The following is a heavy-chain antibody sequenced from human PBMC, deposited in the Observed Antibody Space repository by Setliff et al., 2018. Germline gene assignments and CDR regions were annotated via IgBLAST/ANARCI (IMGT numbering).Heavy chain of an antibody. CDR1: GFIFRSYE. Sequence: GGSLRLSCAASGFIFRSYEMNWVRQAPGKGLEWVSYISSSSSTIYYADSVKGRFTISRDNAKNSLYLQMNSLRAEDTAVYYCARQNDFWSGQDFDYWGQGTLVTVSS. V-gene: IGHV3-48*01. D-gene: IGHD3-3*01. CDR2: ISSSSSTI. J-gene: IGHJ4*02. CDR3: ARQNDFWSGQDFDY.